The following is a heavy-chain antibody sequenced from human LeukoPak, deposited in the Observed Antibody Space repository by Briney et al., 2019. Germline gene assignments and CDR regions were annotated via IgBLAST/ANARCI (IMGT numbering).Heavy chain of an antibody. CDR2: IHSSGGT. D-gene: IGHD2-2*01. CDR3: ARFSSPCSTDSCFADY. CDR1: GGSMNNHH. J-gene: IGHJ4*02. Sequence: SETLSLTCKVSGGSMNNHHWTWIRQPPGNGLELIGHIHSSGGTTHNPYLKSRVTMSIDMSKNQFSLKLSSMTVADTAVYYCARFSSPCSTDSCFADYWGQGILVTVSS. V-gene: IGHV4-59*11.